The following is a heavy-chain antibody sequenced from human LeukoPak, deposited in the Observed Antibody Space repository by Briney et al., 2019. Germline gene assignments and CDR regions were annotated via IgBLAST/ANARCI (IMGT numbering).Heavy chain of an antibody. Sequence: GGSLRLSCAASGFTFSDYYMNWIRQAPGKGLEWVSYISSSDSTIYYADSVKGRFTISRDNAKNSLYLQMNSLRAEDTAVYYCARDLSLVTIFGVVIDKYFDYWGQGTLVTVSS. CDR2: ISSSDSTI. D-gene: IGHD3-3*01. J-gene: IGHJ4*02. V-gene: IGHV3-11*04. CDR1: GFTFSDYY. CDR3: ARDLSLVTIFGVVIDKYFDY.